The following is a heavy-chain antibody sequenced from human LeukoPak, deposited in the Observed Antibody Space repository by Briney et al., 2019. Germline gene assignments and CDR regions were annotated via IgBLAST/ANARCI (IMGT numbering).Heavy chain of an antibody. V-gene: IGHV4-39*01. J-gene: IGHJ4*02. CDR3: ASGLQSRDGYNYVGVGDY. CDR2: IYYSGST. CDR1: GGSISSSSYY. D-gene: IGHD5-24*01. Sequence: PSETLSLTCTVSGGSISSSSYYWGWIRQPPGKGLEWIGSIYYSGSTYYNPSLKSRVTISVDTSKNQFSLKLSSVTAADTAVYYCASGLQSRDGYNYVGVGDYWGQGTLVTVSP.